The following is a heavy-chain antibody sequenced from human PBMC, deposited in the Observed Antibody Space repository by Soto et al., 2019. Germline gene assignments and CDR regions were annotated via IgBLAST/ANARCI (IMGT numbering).Heavy chain of an antibody. CDR2: ISGSGGST. CDR3: AKAPDYDFWSGYPQYYFDY. V-gene: IGHV3-23*01. CDR1: GFTFSSYA. J-gene: IGHJ4*02. D-gene: IGHD3-3*01. Sequence: EVQLLESGGGLVQPGGSLRLSCAASGFTFSSYAMSWVRQAPGKGLEWVSAISGSGGSTYYADSVKGRFTISRDNSKNTLYLQMNSLRAEDTAVYYCAKAPDYDFWSGYPQYYFDYWGQGTLFTVSS.